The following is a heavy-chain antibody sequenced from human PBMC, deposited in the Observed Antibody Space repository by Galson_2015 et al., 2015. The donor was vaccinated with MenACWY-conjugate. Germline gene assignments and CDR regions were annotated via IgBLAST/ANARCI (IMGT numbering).Heavy chain of an antibody. CDR3: ARVGRYFDWLLYGLNPISGPEFDY. Sequence: SLRLSCAASGFTFSSYWMSWVRQAPGKGLEWVANIKQDGSEKYYVDSVKGRFTISRDNAKNSLYLQMNSLRAEDTAVYYCARVGRYFDWLLYGLNPISGPEFDYWG. V-gene: IGHV3-7*03. J-gene: IGHJ4*01. CDR1: GFTFSSYW. CDR2: IKQDGSEK. D-gene: IGHD3-9*01.